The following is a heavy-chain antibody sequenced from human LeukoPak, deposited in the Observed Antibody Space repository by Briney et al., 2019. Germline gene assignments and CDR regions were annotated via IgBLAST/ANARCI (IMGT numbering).Heavy chain of an antibody. CDR2: VSATGRDT. CDR1: GFTFNTYT. J-gene: IGHJ4*02. CDR3: ARQTGGYYFDS. D-gene: IGHD3-10*01. Sequence: GGSLRLSCAASGFTFNTYTLSWVRQAPGKGLEWVSYVSATGRDTYYADSIKGRFTIFRDDAKNSLYLQMSSLRAEDTAVYYCARQTGGYYFDSWGQGILVTVSS. V-gene: IGHV3-21*05.